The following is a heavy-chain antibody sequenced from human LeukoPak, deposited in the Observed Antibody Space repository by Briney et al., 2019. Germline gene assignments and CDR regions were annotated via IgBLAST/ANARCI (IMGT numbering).Heavy chain of an antibody. J-gene: IGHJ1*01. CDR2: ITNSRRI. CDR1: GFTFASYA. V-gene: IGHV3-23*05. Sequence: GESLKISCAASGFTFASYAMAWVRQAPGKGLEWVSDITNSRRIHYADSVKGRFTISRDDDKSILYLQMNDLRVNDTATYFCARQLTEHFYYWGQGTHVTVAS. D-gene: IGHD3-3*02. CDR3: ARQLTEHFYY.